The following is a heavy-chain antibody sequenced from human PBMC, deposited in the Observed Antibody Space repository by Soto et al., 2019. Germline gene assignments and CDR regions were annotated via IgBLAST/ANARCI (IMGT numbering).Heavy chain of an antibody. CDR1: GGTFSSYA. V-gene: IGHV1-69*13. CDR2: IIPIFGTA. J-gene: IGHJ6*03. CDR3: ATQNYYGLGSYYFGWRRGRYYYYMDV. D-gene: IGHD3-10*01. Sequence: GASVKVSCKASGGTFSSYAISWVRQAPGQGLEWMGGIIPIFGTANYAQKFQGRVTITADESKNQFSLKLSSVTAADTAVYYCATQNYYGLGSYYFGWRRGRYYYYMDVWGKGTTVTVSS.